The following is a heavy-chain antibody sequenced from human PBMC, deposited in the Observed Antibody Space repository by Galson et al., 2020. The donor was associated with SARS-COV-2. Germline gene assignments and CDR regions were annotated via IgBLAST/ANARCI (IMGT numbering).Heavy chain of an antibody. CDR3: TRDDFWSGHYAH. CDR1: GFTFGDYA. Sequence: TGGSLRLSCTASGFTFGDYAMSWVRQAPAKGREWVGFNRSKADGGTTEYAATVKGRFTISRDDSKSISYLQMNSLKTEVTAVYYCTRDDFWSGHYAHWGQGTLVTVSS. CDR2: NRSKADGGTT. D-gene: IGHD3-3*01. J-gene: IGHJ4*02. V-gene: IGHV3-49*04.